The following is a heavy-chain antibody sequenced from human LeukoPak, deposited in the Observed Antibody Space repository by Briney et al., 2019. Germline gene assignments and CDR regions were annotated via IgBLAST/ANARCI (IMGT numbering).Heavy chain of an antibody. D-gene: IGHD1-26*01. CDR3: AKREYSGSYYPRGAFDI. V-gene: IGHV3-23*01. J-gene: IGHJ3*02. CDR1: GFTFGIYA. Sequence: PGGSLRLSCAASGFTFGIYAMSWVRQAPGKGLEWVSAISGSGGSTYYADSVKGRFTISRDNSKNTLYLQMNSLRAEDTAVYYCAKREYSGSYYPRGAFDIWGQGTMVTVSS. CDR2: ISGSGGST.